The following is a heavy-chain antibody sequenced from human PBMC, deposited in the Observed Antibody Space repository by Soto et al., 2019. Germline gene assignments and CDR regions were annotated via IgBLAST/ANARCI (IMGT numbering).Heavy chain of an antibody. J-gene: IGHJ4*02. V-gene: IGHV3-30-3*01. Sequence: GGSLRLSCAASGFTFNRHPLHWVRQAPGKGLEWVAVISHDGNNKYYADSVKGRFTISRDNSMNMLYLQMHGLRTKDTAIFYCARASGHIYATLHGPFDYWGQGALVTVSS. D-gene: IGHD2-8*01. CDR2: ISHDGNNK. CDR1: GFTFNRHP. CDR3: ARASGHIYATLHGPFDY.